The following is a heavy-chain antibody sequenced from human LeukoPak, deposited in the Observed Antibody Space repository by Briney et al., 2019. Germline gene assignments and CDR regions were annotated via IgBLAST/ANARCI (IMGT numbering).Heavy chain of an antibody. CDR2: ISTSGSFV. D-gene: IGHD2-15*01. CDR1: GYTFSDYY. V-gene: IGHV3-11*01. J-gene: IGHJ5*02. Sequence: GGSLRLSCVASGYTFSDYYMNWIRQAPGKGLEWISYISTSGSFVYYADSVNGRFTISGDNAKNSLYLQMNSLRVEDTAVYYCARDIRYCSGATCYSRWFDPWGQGTPVTVSS. CDR3: ARDIRYCSGATCYSRWFDP.